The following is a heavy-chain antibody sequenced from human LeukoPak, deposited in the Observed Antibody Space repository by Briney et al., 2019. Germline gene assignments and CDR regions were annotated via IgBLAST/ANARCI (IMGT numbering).Heavy chain of an antibody. CDR3: ARELERAFAI. CDR1: GYTFTGYY. Sequence: ASVKASCKASGYTFTGYYLHWVRQAPGQGLEWMGRINPNSGDTNYAQKFQGRVTMTRDTSISTAYMELSGLRFDDTAVYYCARELERAFAIWGQGTMVTVSS. J-gene: IGHJ3*02. V-gene: IGHV1-2*02. CDR2: INPNSGDT.